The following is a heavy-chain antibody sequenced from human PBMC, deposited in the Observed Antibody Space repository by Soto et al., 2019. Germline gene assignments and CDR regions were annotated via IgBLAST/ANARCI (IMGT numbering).Heavy chain of an antibody. CDR1: GGTFSSYS. CDR3: ARAAVLTFTRFYDVDV. Sequence: QVQLVQSGAEVKTPGSSVKVSCEASGGTFSSYSVNWVRQAPGQGLEWMGRHIPMFGTTDYAQRFQGRVTFTADESTNTASMEVTDLTSEDTAVYYCARAAVLTFTRFYDVDVWGQGTTVTVSS. J-gene: IGHJ6*02. V-gene: IGHV1-69*18. CDR2: HIPMFGTT. D-gene: IGHD6-13*01.